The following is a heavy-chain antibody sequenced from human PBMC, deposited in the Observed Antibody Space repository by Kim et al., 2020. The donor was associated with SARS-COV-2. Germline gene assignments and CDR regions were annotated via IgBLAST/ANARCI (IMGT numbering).Heavy chain of an antibody. CDR3: ARIYGDHHLYAMDV. CDR2: IYTSGMT. V-gene: IGHV3-53*04. CDR1: GFIVSSNY. Sequence: GGSLRLSCAASGFIVSSNYMSWVRQAPGKGLDWVSVIYTSGMTDYADSVKGRFTISRHDSENTVSLQLNSLRTEDTAVYYCARIYGDHHLYAMDVWGQGTTVTVSS. D-gene: IGHD4-17*01. J-gene: IGHJ6*02.